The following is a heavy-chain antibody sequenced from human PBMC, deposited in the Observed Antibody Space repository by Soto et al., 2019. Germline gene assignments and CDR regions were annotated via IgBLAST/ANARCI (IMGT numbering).Heavy chain of an antibody. J-gene: IGHJ6*02. CDR3: ARQSGGYYYYGMDV. CDR1: GGSIIDYY. CDR2: IYYSGTT. D-gene: IGHD1-26*01. Sequence: PSETLSLTCTASGGSIIDYYWSWIRQPPGKGLEWIGYIYYSGTTDYSPSLKSRVTISVDTSKNQFSLKLSSVTAADSAIYYCARQSGGYYYYGMDVWGQGTTVT. V-gene: IGHV4-59*08.